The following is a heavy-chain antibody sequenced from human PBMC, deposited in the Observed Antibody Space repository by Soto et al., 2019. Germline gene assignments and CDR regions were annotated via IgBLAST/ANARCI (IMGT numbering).Heavy chain of an antibody. CDR1: GFSFSDAW. V-gene: IGHV3-15*07. J-gene: IGHJ4*02. D-gene: IGHD2-2*01. Sequence: EVQLVESGGGLVEPGGSLRLSCAASGFSFSDAWMNWVRQAPGKGLEWVGRIKSKTVGGTTDYAAPVKGRITISRXDXIDTLDLEMNSLKTEDTGVYYCATDYCVSSTCYLNYWGRGTLVTVSS. CDR2: IKSKTVGGTT. CDR3: ATDYCVSSTCYLNY.